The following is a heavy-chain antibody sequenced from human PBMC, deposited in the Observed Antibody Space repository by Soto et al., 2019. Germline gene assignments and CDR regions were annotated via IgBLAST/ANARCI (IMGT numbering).Heavy chain of an antibody. J-gene: IGHJ6*02. D-gene: IGHD3-9*01. V-gene: IGHV1-69*04. CDR3: ATNSPHYDILTGYYDYYYYYGMDV. Sequence: SVKVSCTASGGTFSSYAISWVRQAPGQGLEWMGRIIPILGIANYAQKFQGRVTITADKSTSTAYMELSSLRSEDTAVYYCATNSPHYDILTGYYDYYYYYGMDVWGQGTTVTVSS. CDR1: GGTFSSYA. CDR2: IIPILGIA.